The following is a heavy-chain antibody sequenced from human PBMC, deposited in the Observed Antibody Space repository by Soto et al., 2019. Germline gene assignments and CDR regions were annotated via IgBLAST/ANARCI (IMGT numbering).Heavy chain of an antibody. V-gene: IGHV4-59*01. J-gene: IGHJ4*02. CDR1: GGSISSYY. Sequence: TSETLSLTCTVSGGSISSYYWSWIRQPPGKGLEWIGYIYYSGSTNYNPSLKSRVTISVDTSKNQFSLKLSSVTAADTAVYYCKGVSNSGSYNFDYWGQGTLVTVS. CDR3: KGVSNSGSYNFDY. CDR2: IYYSGST. D-gene: IGHD1-26*01.